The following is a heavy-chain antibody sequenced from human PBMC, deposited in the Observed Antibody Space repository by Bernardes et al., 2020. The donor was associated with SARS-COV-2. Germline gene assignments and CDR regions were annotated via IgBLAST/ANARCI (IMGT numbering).Heavy chain of an antibody. CDR1: GFIFSDYY. CDR3: ATLPGLELWLQGFYFGS. J-gene: IGHJ4*02. D-gene: IGHD5-18*01. CDR2: IDSSDSNR. V-gene: IGHV3-11*01. Sequence: GGSLRLSCAASGFIFSDYYMSWIRQAPGKGLEWISYIDSSDSNRKYADPVKGRLTISRDNTKNSLYLQMNSLRAEDTAVYYCATLPGLELWLQGFYFGSWSQGTLVTVSS.